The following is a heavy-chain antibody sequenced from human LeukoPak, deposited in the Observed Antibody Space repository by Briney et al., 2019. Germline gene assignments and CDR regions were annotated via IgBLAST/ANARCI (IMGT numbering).Heavy chain of an antibody. D-gene: IGHD3-22*01. CDR1: GFTFSSYA. V-gene: IGHV3-64D*09. CDR3: VKAVYDSSGYYYAY. J-gene: IGHJ4*02. CDR2: ITPDGGGT. Sequence: GGSLRLSCAASGFTFSSYAMHWVRQAPGKGLEYVSAITPDGGGTFYADSVQGRFTISRDNSKNTLYLQMSSLRAEDTAVYYCVKAVYDSSGYYYAYWGQGTLVTVSS.